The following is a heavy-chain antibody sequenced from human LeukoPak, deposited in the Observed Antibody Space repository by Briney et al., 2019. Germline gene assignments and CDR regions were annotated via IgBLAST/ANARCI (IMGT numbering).Heavy chain of an antibody. J-gene: IGHJ5*02. CDR2: IDPKNGNR. Sequence: EASVKVSCKASGYTFINNDINWVRQAPGHGLEWMAWIDPKNGNRGYAQNFQGRVTMTTDISINTAYLELSSLRSEDTAVYYCARSHTQKEFCGGGRCYPTVWWFDPWGQGTLVTVSS. D-gene: IGHD2-15*01. CDR1: GYTFINND. V-gene: IGHV1-8*01. CDR3: ARSHTQKEFCGGGRCYPTVWWFDP.